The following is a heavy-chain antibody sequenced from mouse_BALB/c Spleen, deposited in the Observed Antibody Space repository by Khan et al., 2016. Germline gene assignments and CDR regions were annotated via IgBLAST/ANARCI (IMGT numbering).Heavy chain of an antibody. J-gene: IGHJ2*01. CDR3: GRGPYYWYGVFDF. Sequence: QVQLQQPGPELVRPGVSVKISCKGSGYTFTDYAMHWVKQSHAKSLEWIGVISTYSGNTNYNQKFKGKATMTVDKSSSTAYMELARLTSEDSAICYRGRGPYYWYGVFDFWGQGNTRTVPS. D-gene: IGHD2-14*01. V-gene: IGHV1S137*01. CDR2: ISTYSGNT. CDR1: GYTFTDYA.